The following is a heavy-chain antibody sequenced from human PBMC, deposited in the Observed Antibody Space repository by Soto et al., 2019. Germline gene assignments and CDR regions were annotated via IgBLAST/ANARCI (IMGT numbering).Heavy chain of an antibody. CDR3: AKTITTPPSEDRPCRGALIDH. J-gene: IGHJ4*02. V-gene: IGHV3-30*18. Sequence: QVQLVESGGGAVQPGRSLTLSCAASGFRFSAFGMHWVRQAPGTGLEWVAVVSNDGGSEHYADSVKGRLTISRDNSKNTLSLQMHGLSPDDTALYHCAKTITTPPSEDRPCRGALIDHWGRGARVIVSS. CDR2: VSNDGGSE. D-gene: IGHD1-26*01. CDR1: GFRFSAFG.